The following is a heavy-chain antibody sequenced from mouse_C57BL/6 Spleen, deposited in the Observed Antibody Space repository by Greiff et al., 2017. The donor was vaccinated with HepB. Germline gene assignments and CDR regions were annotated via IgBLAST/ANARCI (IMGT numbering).Heavy chain of an antibody. Sequence: VQLQQPGAELVKPGASVKMSCKASGYTFTSYWLTWVKQRPGQGLEWIGDIYPGSGSTNYNEKFKSKATLTVDTSSSTAYMQLSSLTSEDSAVYYCAREGSTMVTTSFAYWGQGTLVTVSA. D-gene: IGHD2-2*01. CDR3: AREGSTMVTTSFAY. V-gene: IGHV1-55*01. CDR1: GYTFTSYW. CDR2: IYPGSGST. J-gene: IGHJ3*01.